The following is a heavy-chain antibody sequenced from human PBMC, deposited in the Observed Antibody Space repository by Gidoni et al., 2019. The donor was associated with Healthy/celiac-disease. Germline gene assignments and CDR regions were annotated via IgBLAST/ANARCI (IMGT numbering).Heavy chain of an antibody. J-gene: IGHJ3*02. Sequence: QVQLQQWSAGLLKPSETMSLTCAVYGGSCSGYYWSWIRQPPGKGREWIGEINHSGSTNYNPSLKSRVTISVDTSKTQFSLKLSSVTAADTAVYYCARGTTPKAFDIWGQGTMVTVSS. V-gene: IGHV4-34*01. CDR2: INHSGST. CDR3: ARGTTPKAFDI. CDR1: GGSCSGYY.